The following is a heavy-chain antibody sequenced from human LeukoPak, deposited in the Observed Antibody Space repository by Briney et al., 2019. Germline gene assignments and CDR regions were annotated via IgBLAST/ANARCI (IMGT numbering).Heavy chain of an antibody. CDR2: INPNSGGT. V-gene: IGHV1-2*02. CDR3: ARQKDFIVVVPAAFDP. CDR1: GYTFTGYY. D-gene: IGHD2-2*01. J-gene: IGHJ5*02. Sequence: ASVKVSCKASGYTFTGYYMHWVRQAPGQGLEWMGWINPNSGGTNYAQKFQGRVTMTRDTSISTAYMELSRLRSDDTAVYYCARQKDFIVVVPAAFDPWGQGTLVTVSS.